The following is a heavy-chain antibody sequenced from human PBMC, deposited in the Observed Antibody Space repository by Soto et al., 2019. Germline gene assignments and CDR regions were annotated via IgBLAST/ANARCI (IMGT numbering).Heavy chain of an antibody. CDR3: AKYRSPQNRLFDF. J-gene: IGHJ4*02. D-gene: IGHD1-26*01. CDR2: ISCDGDSE. V-gene: IGHV3-30*18. Sequence: GGSLRLSCAASGFTFSNYGMHWVSQAPGKGLEWVAVISCDGDSEYHAYSVKGRVTISRDNSKHTLYLQMNSLTTEDTGVYYCAKYRSPQNRLFDFWGQGTLVTVSS. CDR1: GFTFSNYG.